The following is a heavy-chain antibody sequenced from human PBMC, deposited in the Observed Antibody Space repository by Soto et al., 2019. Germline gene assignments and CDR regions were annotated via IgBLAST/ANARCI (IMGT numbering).Heavy chain of an antibody. CDR1: GFTVNSNY. V-gene: IGHV3-66*01. J-gene: IGHJ4*02. CDR3: ATLTKYDILTGFYPC. D-gene: IGHD3-9*01. CDR2: IYSDGST. Sequence: EVPLVESGGGLVQPGGSLRLSCAASGFTVNSNYMSWVRQAPGKGLEWVSVIYSDGSTYYADSVKGRFIISRDNSNNTLYFPMNSLRAEDTAVYYCATLTKYDILTGFYPCWGQGTLVTVSS.